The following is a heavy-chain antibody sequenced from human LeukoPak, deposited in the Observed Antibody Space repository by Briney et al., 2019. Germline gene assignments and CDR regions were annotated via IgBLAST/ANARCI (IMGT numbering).Heavy chain of an antibody. V-gene: IGHV4-4*07. CDR1: GGSISSYY. Sequence: SETLSLTCTVSGGSISSYYWSWIRQPAGKGLEWIGRIYTSGTTNYNPSLKSRVTISLDKSKNQFSLQLSSVTDADTAVYYCARHGSGDWFFLDYWGQGTQVTVSP. J-gene: IGHJ4*02. D-gene: IGHD3-9*01. CDR2: IYTSGTT. CDR3: ARHGSGDWFFLDY.